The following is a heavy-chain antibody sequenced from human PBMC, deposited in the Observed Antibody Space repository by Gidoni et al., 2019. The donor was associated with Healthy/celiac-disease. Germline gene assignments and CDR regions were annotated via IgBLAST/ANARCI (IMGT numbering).Heavy chain of an antibody. CDR2: INHSGST. Sequence: QVQLQQWGAGLLKPSETLSLTCAVYGGSFSGYYWSWIRQPPGKGLEWIGEINHSGSTNYNPSLKSRVTISVDTSKNQFSLKLSSVTAADTAVYYCARGLVLRFYYYGMDVWGQGTTVTVSS. D-gene: IGHD6-6*01. V-gene: IGHV4-34*01. CDR3: ARGLVLRFYYYGMDV. CDR1: GGSFSGYY. J-gene: IGHJ6*02.